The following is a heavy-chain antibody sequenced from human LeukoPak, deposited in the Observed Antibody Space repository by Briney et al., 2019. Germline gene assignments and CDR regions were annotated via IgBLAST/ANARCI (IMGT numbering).Heavy chain of an antibody. V-gene: IGHV1-69*04. CDR1: GGTFSSYT. CDR2: IIPILGIA. Sequence: SVKVSCKASGGTFSSYTISWVRQAPGQGLEWMGRIIPILGIANYAQKFQGRVTITADKSTSTAYLELSSLRSEDTAVYYCARDYSNYAFDYWGQGTLVTVSS. CDR3: ARDYSNYAFDY. D-gene: IGHD4-11*01. J-gene: IGHJ4*02.